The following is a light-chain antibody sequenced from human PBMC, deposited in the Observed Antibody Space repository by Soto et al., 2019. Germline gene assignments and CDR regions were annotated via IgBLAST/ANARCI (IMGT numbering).Light chain of an antibody. J-gene: IGLJ2*01. V-gene: IGLV1-51*01. CDR3: ETWDYSLSGVV. CDR2: DND. CDR1: SANIGGNP. Sequence: QSVLTQPPSVSAAPGQKVSISCSGGSANIGGNPVSWYQHLPGKAPKLLIYDNDKRPSGIPDRFSGSKSATSATLGITGLQPSDEADYYCETWDYSLSGVVFGGGTKLTVL.